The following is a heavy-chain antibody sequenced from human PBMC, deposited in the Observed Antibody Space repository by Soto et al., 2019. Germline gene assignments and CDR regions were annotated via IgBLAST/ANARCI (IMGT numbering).Heavy chain of an antibody. Sequence: SETLSLTCAVYGGSFSGYYWSWIRQPPGKGLEWIGEINHSGSTNYNPSLKSRVTISVDTSKNQFSLKLSSVTAADTAVYYCARVAGIVVVVARRFDPWGQGTLVTVSS. D-gene: IGHD2-15*01. V-gene: IGHV4-34*01. CDR1: GGSFSGYY. CDR3: ARVAGIVVVVARRFDP. CDR2: INHSGST. J-gene: IGHJ5*02.